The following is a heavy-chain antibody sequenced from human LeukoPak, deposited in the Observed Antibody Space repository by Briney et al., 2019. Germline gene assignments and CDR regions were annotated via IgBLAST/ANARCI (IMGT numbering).Heavy chain of an antibody. V-gene: IGHV4-59*01. CDR1: GASLSGYY. CDR3: ARVTDWNDLDY. CDR2: IISTGTI. Sequence: SETLSLTCTVSGASLSGYYWSWIRQPPGKRLEWIGYIISTGTINYNPSLKSRATISIDTSKNQLSLQLTSVTAADTAVYYCARVTDWNDLDYWGQGTLVTVSS. D-gene: IGHD1-1*01. J-gene: IGHJ4*02.